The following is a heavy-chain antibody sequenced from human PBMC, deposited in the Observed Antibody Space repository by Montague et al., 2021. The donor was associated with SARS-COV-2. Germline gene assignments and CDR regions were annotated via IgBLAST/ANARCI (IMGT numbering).Heavy chain of an antibody. CDR2: IFSGGSST. V-gene: IGHV3-23*03. D-gene: IGHD3-22*01. Sequence: SLRLSCAASGFPFSSYAMSWARQAPGKGLEWVSVIFSGGSSTYYADSVKGRFTISRDNSKNTLYLQMNSLRAEDTAVYYCAKSRGIRYDSSGYYYPLDDWGQGTTVIVSS. CDR3: AKSRGIRYDSSGYYYPLDD. CDR1: GFPFSSYA. J-gene: IGHJ4*02.